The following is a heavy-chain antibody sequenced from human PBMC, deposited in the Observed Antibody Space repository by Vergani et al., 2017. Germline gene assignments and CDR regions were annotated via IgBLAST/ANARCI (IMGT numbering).Heavy chain of an antibody. CDR1: GYSFTSYW. V-gene: IGHV5-51*01. Sequence: EVQLVQSGAEVKKPGESLKISCKGSGYSFTSYWIGWVRQMPGKGLEWMGIIYPGDSDTRYNPSFQGQVTISADKSISTAYLQWSSLKASDTAMYYCARRVDIVGATDYFDYWGQGTLVTVSS. J-gene: IGHJ4*02. CDR3: ARRVDIVGATDYFDY. CDR2: IYPGDSDT. D-gene: IGHD1-26*01.